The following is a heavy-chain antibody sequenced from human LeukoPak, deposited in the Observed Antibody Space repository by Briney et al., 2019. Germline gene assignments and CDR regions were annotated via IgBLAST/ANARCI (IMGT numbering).Heavy chain of an antibody. CDR2: IIPIFGTA. D-gene: IGHD4-17*01. V-gene: IGHV1-69*13. CDR3: ARGYGDYDTYYFDY. CDR1: GYTFTGYY. Sequence: ASVKVSCKASGYTFTGYYMHWVRQAPGQGLEWMGGIIPIFGTANYAQKFQGRVTITADESTSTAYMELSSLRSEDTAVYYCARGYGDYDTYYFDYWGQGTLVTVSS. J-gene: IGHJ4*02.